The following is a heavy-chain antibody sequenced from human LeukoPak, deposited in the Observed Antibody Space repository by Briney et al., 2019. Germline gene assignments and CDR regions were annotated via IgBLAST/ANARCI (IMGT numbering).Heavy chain of an antibody. J-gene: IGHJ4*02. D-gene: IGHD6-19*01. Sequence: GGSLRLSCAASGFTFSTYSMTWVRQTPGKGLEWVSSISSGSTYIYYADSLKGRFTISRDNAENSLYLQMNGLRAEDTAVYYCARRYSSGWSSAVDYWGQGTLVTVSS. CDR3: ARRYSSGWSSAVDY. CDR2: ISSGSTYI. CDR1: GFTFSTYS. V-gene: IGHV3-21*01.